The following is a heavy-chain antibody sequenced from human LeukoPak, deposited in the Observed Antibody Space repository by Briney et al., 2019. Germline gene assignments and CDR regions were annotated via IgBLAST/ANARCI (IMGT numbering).Heavy chain of an antibody. CDR1: GFTVDDFA. V-gene: IGHV3-9*01. Sequence: GRSLRLSCVASGFTVDDFAMHWVRHVPGKGLEWVSGIAGNGGRSAFADSVKGRFNISRDNDKNSLYLQMNSLRPEDTACYYCAKDRGTVLKGASWGMDVWGQGTTVTVSS. CDR3: AKDRGTVLKGASWGMDV. D-gene: IGHD3-16*01. J-gene: IGHJ6*02. CDR2: IAGNGGRS.